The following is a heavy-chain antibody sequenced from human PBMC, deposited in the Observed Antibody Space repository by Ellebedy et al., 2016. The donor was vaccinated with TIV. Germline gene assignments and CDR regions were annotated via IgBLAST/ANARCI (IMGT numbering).Heavy chain of an antibody. CDR3: ATREWQDPMDV. V-gene: IGHV1-3*04. J-gene: IGHJ6*02. CDR2: INTGNGNT. Sequence: ASVKVSCXASGHTFTTYGIHWVRQAPGQRLEWMGWINTGNGNTKYSQTFQGRVTITRDTSATTDYMELSGLMSEDTAVYYCATREWQDPMDVWGQGTTVTVSS. CDR1: GHTFTTYG. D-gene: IGHD3-3*01.